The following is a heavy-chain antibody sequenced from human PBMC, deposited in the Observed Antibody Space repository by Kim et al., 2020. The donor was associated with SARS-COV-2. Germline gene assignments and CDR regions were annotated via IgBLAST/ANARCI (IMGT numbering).Heavy chain of an antibody. CDR2: ISSSSSYI. J-gene: IGHJ5*02. CDR1: GFTFSSYS. CDR3: ARDRSRGGLGYCSGGSCQT. Sequence: EGSLRLSCAASGFTFSSYSMNWVRQAPGKGLEWVSSISSSSSYIYYADSVKGRFTISRDNAKNSLYLQMNSLRAEDTAVYYCARDRSRGGLGYCSGGSCQTWGQGTLVTVSS. D-gene: IGHD2-15*01. V-gene: IGHV3-21*01.